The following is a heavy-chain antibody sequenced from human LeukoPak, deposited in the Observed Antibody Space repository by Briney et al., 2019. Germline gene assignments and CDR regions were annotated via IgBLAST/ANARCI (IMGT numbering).Heavy chain of an antibody. CDR3: ARLDYSNPYYYYYGMDV. CDR1: GGSFSGYY. V-gene: IGHV4-34*01. D-gene: IGHD4-11*01. CDR2: INHSGST. Sequence: PSETLSLTCAVYGGSFSGYYWSWIRQPPGKGLEWIGEINHSGSTNYNPSLKSRVTISVDTSKNQFSLKLSSVTAADTAVYYCARLDYSNPYYYYYGMDVWGQGTTVTVSS. J-gene: IGHJ6*02.